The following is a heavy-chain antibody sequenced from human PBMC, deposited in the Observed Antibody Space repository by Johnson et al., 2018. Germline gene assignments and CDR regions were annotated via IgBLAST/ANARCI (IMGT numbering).Heavy chain of an antibody. CDR2: INAGNGNT. CDR3: ARYCAYTGCDAFDI. J-gene: IGHJ3*02. CDR1: GYTFTSYA. Sequence: QVQLVESGAEVKKPGASVKVSCKASGYTFTSYAMHWVRQAPGQRLEWMGWINAGNGNTNYSQKLQDSVTITRDPSASTAHMELSSMNSEDTAVYYCARYCAYTGCDAFDIWGQGTMVTVSS. V-gene: IGHV1-3*01. D-gene: IGHD3-16*01.